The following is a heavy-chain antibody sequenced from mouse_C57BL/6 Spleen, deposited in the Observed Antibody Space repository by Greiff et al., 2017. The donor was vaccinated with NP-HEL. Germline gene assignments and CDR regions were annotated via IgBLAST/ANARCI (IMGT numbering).Heavy chain of an antibody. CDR2: IYPRSGNT. D-gene: IGHD1-1*01. Sequence: QVQLQQSGAELARPGASVKLSCKASGYTFTSYGISWVKQRTGQGLEWIGEIYPRSGNTYYNEKFQGQATLTADKSSSTAYMEIRSLTSEDSAVYFCARRYYGSSYWDYWGQGTTLTVSS. V-gene: IGHV1-81*01. CDR3: ARRYYGSSYWDY. J-gene: IGHJ2*01. CDR1: GYTFTSYG.